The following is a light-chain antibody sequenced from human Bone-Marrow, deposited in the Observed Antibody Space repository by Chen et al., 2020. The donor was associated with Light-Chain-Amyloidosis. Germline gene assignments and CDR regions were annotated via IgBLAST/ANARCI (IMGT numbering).Light chain of an antibody. V-gene: IGLV6-57*01. CDR2: EDN. Sequence: NFVLIQPHSVSESLGKTVTISCTRSSGYIASNYVHWYQQRPGRSPTIVIYEDNQRPSGVPDRFSGSIDRSSNSASLTISGLKTEDEGDYYCQSYDIAKVFGGGTKVTVL. CDR3: QSYDIAKV. J-gene: IGLJ2*01. CDR1: SGYIASNY.